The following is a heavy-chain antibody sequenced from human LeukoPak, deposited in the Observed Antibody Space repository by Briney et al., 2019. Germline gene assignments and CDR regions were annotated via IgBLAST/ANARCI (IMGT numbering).Heavy chain of an antibody. CDR3: ARANYDFWSGSNWFDP. CDR2: INPNSGGT. V-gene: IGHV1-2*02. J-gene: IGHJ5*02. D-gene: IGHD3-3*01. CDR1: GYTFTGYY. Sequence: SSVKLSCKDSGYTFTGYYMHWVRQAPGQGIEWMGWINPNSGGTNYAQKFQGRVTMTRDTSISTAYMELSRLRSDDTAVYYCARANYDFWSGSNWFDPWGQGTLVTVSS.